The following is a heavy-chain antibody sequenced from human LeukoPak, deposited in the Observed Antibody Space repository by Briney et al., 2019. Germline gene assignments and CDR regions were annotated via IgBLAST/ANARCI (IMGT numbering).Heavy chain of an antibody. Sequence: PSETLSLTCTVSGGSISSSSYYWGWIRPRPGKGLEWVVSIYYSGSTYYNPSLKSRVTISVDTSKNQFSLKLSSVTAADTAVYYCARHVFGGEAARPYYFDYWGQGTLVTVSS. J-gene: IGHJ4*02. D-gene: IGHD6-6*01. CDR1: GGSISSSSYY. V-gene: IGHV4-39*01. CDR2: IYYSGST. CDR3: ARHVFGGEAARPYYFDY.